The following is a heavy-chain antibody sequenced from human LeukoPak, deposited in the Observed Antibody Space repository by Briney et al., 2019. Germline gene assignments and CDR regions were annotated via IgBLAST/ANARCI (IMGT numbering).Heavy chain of an antibody. CDR2: IKSKTDGGTT. Sequence: GGSLRLSCAASGFTFSNAWMSWVRQAPGKGLEWVGRIKSKTDGGTTDYAAPVKGRFTISRDDSKNTLYLQMNSLKTEDTAVYYCTTDRLWFGEFDAFDIWGQGTMVTVSS. V-gene: IGHV3-15*01. J-gene: IGHJ3*02. D-gene: IGHD3-10*01. CDR1: GFTFSNAW. CDR3: TTDRLWFGEFDAFDI.